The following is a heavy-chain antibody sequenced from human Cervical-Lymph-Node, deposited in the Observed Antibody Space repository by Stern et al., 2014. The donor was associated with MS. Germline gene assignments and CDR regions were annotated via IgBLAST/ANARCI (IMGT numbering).Heavy chain of an antibody. D-gene: IGHD2-8*01. CDR1: GGSITSYY. CDR2: IHHSGST. Sequence: QVQLGQSGPGLVKPSETLSLTCTVSGGSITSYYCSWIRKSPGKGLEWIGYIHHSGSTAYNPSLKSRVTISVDSSKNQFSLRLSSATAADTAVYYCARGRMYHFDSWCQGTLVTVSS. J-gene: IGHJ4*02. V-gene: IGHV4-59*01. CDR3: ARGRMYHFDS.